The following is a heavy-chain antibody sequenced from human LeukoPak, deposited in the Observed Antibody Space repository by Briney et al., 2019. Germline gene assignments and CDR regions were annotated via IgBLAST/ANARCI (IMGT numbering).Heavy chain of an antibody. D-gene: IGHD3-9*01. CDR3: ARVSYDILTGYYRVNRFDP. CDR1: GGSISSGGYY. CDR2: IYYSGST. V-gene: IGHV4-31*03. Sequence: PSETLSLTCTVSGGSISSGGYYWSWIRQHPGKGLEWIGYIYYSGSTYYNPSLKSRVTISVDTSKNQFSLKLSSVTAADTAVYYCARVSYDILTGYYRVNRFDPWGQGTLVTVSS. J-gene: IGHJ5*02.